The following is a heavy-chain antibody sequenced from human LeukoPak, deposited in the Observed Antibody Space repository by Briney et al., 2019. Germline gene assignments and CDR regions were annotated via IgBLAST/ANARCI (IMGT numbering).Heavy chain of an antibody. J-gene: IGHJ4*02. CDR1: GFTFDDYA. V-gene: IGHV3-9*01. Sequence: GGSLRLSCAASGFTFDDYAMHWVRQAPGKGLEWVSGISWNSGSIGYADSVKGRFTISRDNAKNTLYLQMNSLRAEDTAVYYCARDRITDFWSGYYTNYFDYWGQGTLVTVSS. D-gene: IGHD3-3*01. CDR3: ARDRITDFWSGYYTNYFDY. CDR2: ISWNSGSI.